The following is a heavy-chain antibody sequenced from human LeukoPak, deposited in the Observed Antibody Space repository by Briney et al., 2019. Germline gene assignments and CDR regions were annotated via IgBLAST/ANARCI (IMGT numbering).Heavy chain of an antibody. CDR3: ARERSGSYCLDY. CDR1: GYTFTGYY. D-gene: IGHD1-26*01. V-gene: IGHV1-2*02. CDR2: VNPNSGGT. J-gene: IGHJ4*02. Sequence: ASVKVSCKASGYTFTGYYMHWVRQAPGQGLEWMGWVNPNSGGTNYAQKFQGRVTMTRDTSISTAYMELSRLRSDDTAVYYCARERSGSYCLDYWGQGTLVTVSS.